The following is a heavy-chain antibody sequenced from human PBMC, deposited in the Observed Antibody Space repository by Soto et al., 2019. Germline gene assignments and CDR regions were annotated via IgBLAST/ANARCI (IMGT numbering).Heavy chain of an antibody. D-gene: IGHD3-22*01. CDR2: IIPIFGTA. V-gene: IGHV1-69*01. CDR1: GGTFSSYA. Sequence: QVQLVQSGAEVKKPGSSVKVSCKASGGTFSSYAISWVRQAPGQGLEWMGGIIPIFGTANYAHKFQGRVTITADESTNTAYMELSSLRSEDTAVYYCAAGYYDSSGYYYVAYWGQGTLVTVSS. CDR3: AAGYYDSSGYYYVAY. J-gene: IGHJ4*02.